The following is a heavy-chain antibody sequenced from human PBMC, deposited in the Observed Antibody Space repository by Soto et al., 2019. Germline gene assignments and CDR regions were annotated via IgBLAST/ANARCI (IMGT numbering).Heavy chain of an antibody. D-gene: IGHD3-22*01. V-gene: IGHV3-11*05. CDR1: GFTFSDYY. Sequence: PGGSLRLSCAASGFTFSDYYMSWIRQAPGKGLEWVSYISSSSSYTNYADSVKGRFTISRDNAKNSLYLQMNSLRAEDTAVYYCARGPRDMIVVVITSIWFDPWGQGTLVTVSS. CDR2: ISSSSSYT. J-gene: IGHJ5*02. CDR3: ARGPRDMIVVVITSIWFDP.